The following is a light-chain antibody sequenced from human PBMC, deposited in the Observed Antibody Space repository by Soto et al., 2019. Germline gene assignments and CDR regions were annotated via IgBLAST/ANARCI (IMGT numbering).Light chain of an antibody. Sequence: DIPMTQSPSTLSASVGDRVTITCRASQSISSWLAWYQQKPGKAPKLLIYQASSLKSGVPSRFSGSGSATEFTLTISSLQPDDFATYYCEDYSSSSGLTFGGGTKVDIK. CDR3: EDYSSSSGLT. CDR2: QAS. V-gene: IGKV1-5*03. CDR1: QSISSW. J-gene: IGKJ4*01.